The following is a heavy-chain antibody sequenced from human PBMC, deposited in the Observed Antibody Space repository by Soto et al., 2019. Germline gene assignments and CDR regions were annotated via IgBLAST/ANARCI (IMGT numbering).Heavy chain of an antibody. CDR1: CASISGFY. V-gene: IGHV4-4*07. D-gene: IGHD1-1*01. J-gene: IGHJ5*02. CDR2: IYATGTT. Sequence: ETLSVPCTVSCASISGFYWSWIRKSAGKGLEWIGRIYATGTTDYNPSLKSRVMMSVDTSKKQFSLKLRSVTAADTAVYYCVRDGTKTLRDWFDPWGQGISVTSPQ. CDR3: VRDGTKTLRDWFDP.